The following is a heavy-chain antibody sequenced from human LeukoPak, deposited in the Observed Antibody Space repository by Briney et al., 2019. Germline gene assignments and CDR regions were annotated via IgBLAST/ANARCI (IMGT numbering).Heavy chain of an antibody. D-gene: IGHD3-22*01. Sequence: SETLSLTCTVSGGSILDSTYYWAWIRQPPGKGLEWIATIFYTGNTHYNPSLKSRVTMSVDTVKNQSSLNLNSVTAADTAVYYCARQSSGYYYGWFDPWGQGTLVTVSS. V-gene: IGHV4-39*01. CDR3: ARQSSGYYYGWFDP. CDR1: GGSILDSTYY. CDR2: IFYTGNT. J-gene: IGHJ5*02.